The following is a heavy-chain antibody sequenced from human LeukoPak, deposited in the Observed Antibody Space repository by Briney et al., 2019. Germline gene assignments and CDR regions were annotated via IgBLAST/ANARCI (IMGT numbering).Heavy chain of an antibody. CDR3: ARLKYYYDASGYRAEYFQH. CDR1: GGSISSYY. Sequence: SETLSLTCTVSGGSISSYYWSWIRQPPGKGLEWIGYIFYSGSTNYNPSLKSRVTISVYTSKNQFSLKLSSVTAADTAVYYCARLKYYYDASGYRAEYFQHWGQGTLVTVST. D-gene: IGHD3-22*01. J-gene: IGHJ1*01. CDR2: IFYSGST. V-gene: IGHV4-59*01.